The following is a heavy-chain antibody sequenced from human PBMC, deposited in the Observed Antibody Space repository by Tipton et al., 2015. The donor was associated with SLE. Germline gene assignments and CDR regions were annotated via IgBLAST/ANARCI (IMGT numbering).Heavy chain of an antibody. CDR1: YGSISGYY. Sequence: TLSLTCTVSYGSISGYYWTWIRQPPGRGLQWVGSVYYSGSTNYNPSLKSRVTISVDTSKDQFSLRLNSVTAADTAVYYCTRGGFDWGFPYFDYWVQGALVAVSS. J-gene: IGHJ4*02. CDR2: VYYSGST. CDR3: TRGGFDWGFPYFDY. V-gene: IGHV4-59*01. D-gene: IGHD3-9*01.